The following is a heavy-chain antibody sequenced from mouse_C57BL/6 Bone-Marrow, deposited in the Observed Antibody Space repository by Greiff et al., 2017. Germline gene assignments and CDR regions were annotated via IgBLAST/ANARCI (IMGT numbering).Heavy chain of an antibody. D-gene: IGHD1-1*01. J-gene: IGHJ4*01. Sequence: EVKLMESGGGLVKPGGSLKLSCAASGFTFSSYAMSWVRQTPEKRLEWVATISDGGSYTYYPDNVKGRFTISRDNAKNNLYLQMSHLKSEDTAMYYCARDPGAYYGSSLYAMDYWGQGTSVTVSS. CDR1: GFTFSSYA. CDR3: ARDPGAYYGSSLYAMDY. V-gene: IGHV5-4*01. CDR2: ISDGGSYT.